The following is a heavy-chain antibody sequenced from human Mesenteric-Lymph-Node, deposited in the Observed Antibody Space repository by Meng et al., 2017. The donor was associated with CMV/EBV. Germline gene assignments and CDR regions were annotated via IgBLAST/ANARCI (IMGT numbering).Heavy chain of an antibody. V-gene: IGHV1-2*06. D-gene: IGHD2-2*01. CDR1: GYTFTGYY. CDR3: ATSVVPAAPNVDY. CDR2: INPNSGGT. J-gene: IGHJ4*02. Sequence: KASGYTFTGYYMHWVRQAPGQGLEWMGRINPNSGGTNYAQKFQGRVTMTRDTSISTAYMELSRLRSDDTAVYYCATSVVPAAPNVDYWGQGTLVTVSS.